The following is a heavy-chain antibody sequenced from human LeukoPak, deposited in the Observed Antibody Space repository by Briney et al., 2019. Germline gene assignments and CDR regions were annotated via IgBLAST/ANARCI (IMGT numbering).Heavy chain of an antibody. Sequence: SETLSFTAAVYGFSISCYYWSWNRQPPGKEREWIGEINQSGSTNYNPSVKSRVTISVDTSKNQFSLMLSSVTAADTAVYYCARGLSFNNVYWGQGTLVTVSS. D-gene: IGHD2-8*01. CDR2: INQSGST. CDR1: GFSISCYY. J-gene: IGHJ4*02. V-gene: IGHV4-34*01. CDR3: ARGLSFNNVY.